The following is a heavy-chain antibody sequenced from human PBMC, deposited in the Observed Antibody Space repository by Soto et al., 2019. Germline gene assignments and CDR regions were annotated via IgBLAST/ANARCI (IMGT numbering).Heavy chain of an antibody. Sequence: QITLKESGPTLVKPTQTLTLTCTFSGFSLSTSGVGVGWIRQPPGKALEWLTLIYWNDDKRYSPSLKGRLTITKDTSKNRVVLTMTNMVPVDTATYYCAHAAYVSGYVYGLDVWGQGTTFTVSS. CDR3: AHAAYVSGYVYGLDV. D-gene: IGHD5-12*01. J-gene: IGHJ6*02. V-gene: IGHV2-5*01. CDR1: GFSLSTSGVG. CDR2: IYWNDDK.